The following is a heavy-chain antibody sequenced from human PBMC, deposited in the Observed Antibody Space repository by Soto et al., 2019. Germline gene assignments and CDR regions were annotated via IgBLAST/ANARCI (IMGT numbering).Heavy chain of an antibody. Sequence: GSLRLSCAASGFAFSSHPMSWVRQAPEKGLEWVAGISDGGDLTYNADSVRGRFTISRDNSRNTLYLQMNSLRAEDTAVYYCARRVIGSSRAFDIWGQGTMVTVSS. J-gene: IGHJ3*02. CDR3: ARRVIGSSRAFDI. CDR1: GFAFSSHP. CDR2: ISDGGDLT. D-gene: IGHD3-10*01. V-gene: IGHV3-23*01.